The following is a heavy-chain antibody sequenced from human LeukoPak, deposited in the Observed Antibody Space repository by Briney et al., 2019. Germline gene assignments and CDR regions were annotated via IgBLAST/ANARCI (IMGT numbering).Heavy chain of an antibody. CDR2: IYDSGST. V-gene: IGHV4-39*07. D-gene: IGHD3-3*01. CDR1: GGSIRSSYYY. Sequence: MASETLSLTCTVSGGSIRSSYYYWGWIRRPPGKGLEWIGSIYDSGSTYYNPSLKSRVTISVDTSKNQFSLKLSSVTAADTAVYYCARAPGGLGRITIFGVVTEDYFDYWGQGTLVTVSS. CDR3: ARAPGGLGRITIFGVVTEDYFDY. J-gene: IGHJ4*02.